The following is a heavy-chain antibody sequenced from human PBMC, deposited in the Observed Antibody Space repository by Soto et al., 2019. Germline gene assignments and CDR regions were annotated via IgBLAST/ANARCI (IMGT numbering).Heavy chain of an antibody. CDR3: TRDPWSGSSGSEGYFQH. V-gene: IGHV3-49*04. D-gene: IGHD3-22*01. CDR2: IRSKAYGGTT. CDR1: GFTFGDYA. J-gene: IGHJ1*01. Sequence: GESLKISCTASGFTFGDYAMSWVRQAPGKGLEWVGFIRSKAYGGTTEYAASVKGRFTISRDDSKSIAYLQMNSLKTEDTAVYYCTRDPWSGSSGSEGYFQHWGQGTLVTVSS.